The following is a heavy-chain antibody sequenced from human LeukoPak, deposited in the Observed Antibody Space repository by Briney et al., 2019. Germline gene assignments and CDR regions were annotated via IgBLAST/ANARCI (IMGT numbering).Heavy chain of an antibody. J-gene: IGHJ4*02. CDR2: IKEDGSEK. V-gene: IGHV3-7*01. Sequence: QSGGSLRLSCAASGFTFSNYWMSWVRQAPGKGLEWVANIKEDGSEKYYVDSVKGRFTISRDNARNSLYLQMNSPRAEDTAVYYCASGRQLGYWGQGTLVTVSS. CDR3: ASGRQLGY. D-gene: IGHD6-13*01. CDR1: GFTFSNYW.